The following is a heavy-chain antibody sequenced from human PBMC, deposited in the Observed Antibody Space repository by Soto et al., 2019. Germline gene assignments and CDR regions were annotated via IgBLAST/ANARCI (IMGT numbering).Heavy chain of an antibody. V-gene: IGHV1-46*01. CDR3: ARGGHVVVVTAAFDY. J-gene: IGHJ4*02. D-gene: IGHD2-21*02. CDR1: GNTFTNYY. Sequence: QVQLMQSGAEVKKPGASVKVSCKASGNTFTNYYIHWVRQAPGQVLEWMGTVNPSGGHTTYSQNFLGNVNMTRDTSTSTLYMELTSLTSDDTAVYYCARGGHVVVVTAAFDYWGQGTLVTVSS. CDR2: VNPSGGHT.